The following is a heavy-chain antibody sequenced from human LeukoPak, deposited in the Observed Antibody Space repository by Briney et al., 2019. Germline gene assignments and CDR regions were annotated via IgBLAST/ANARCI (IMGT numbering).Heavy chain of an antibody. CDR3: TRVNLRGSNYNWFDP. CDR2: ITPIIGTT. CDR1: GGTFNSHT. V-gene: IGHV1-69*08. J-gene: IGHJ5*02. D-gene: IGHD1-26*01. Sequence: SVTVSCKTSGGTFNSHTFGWVRQAPGQGLEWMGRITPIIGTTKYAQTFQGRITVSADKSTTTVYMELSSLTSEDTAVYYCTRVNLRGSNYNWFDPWGQGTQVTVSS.